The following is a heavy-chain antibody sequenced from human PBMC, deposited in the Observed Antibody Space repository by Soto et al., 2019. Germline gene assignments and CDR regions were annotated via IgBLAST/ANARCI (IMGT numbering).Heavy chain of an antibody. CDR1: GGSVSSGNYY. CDR2: IYNSGST. J-gene: IGHJ6*02. V-gene: IGHV4-61*01. Sequence: SETLSLTCTVSGGSVSSGNYYWSWIRQPPGKGLEWIGYIYNSGSTKYNPSFKSRVTISVDTSKNQFSLKLNSVTAADTAVYYCARDLWGYCGTDCYPLDVWGQGTTVTVSS. D-gene: IGHD2-21*02. CDR3: ARDLWGYCGTDCYPLDV.